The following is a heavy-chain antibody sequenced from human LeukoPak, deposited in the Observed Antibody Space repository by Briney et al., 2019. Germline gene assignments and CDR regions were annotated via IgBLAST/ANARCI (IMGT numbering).Heavy chain of an antibody. J-gene: IGHJ3*02. CDR2: IYYSGST. CDR1: GVSISSSSYY. CDR3: ARDLTGMGDAFDI. V-gene: IGHV4-39*07. D-gene: IGHD1-14*01. Sequence: SETLSLTCTVSGVSISSSSYYWGWLRQPPGKGREWVGSIYYSGSTYYNPSLKSRITISVDTSKNQFSLKLSSVTAADAAVYYCARDLTGMGDAFDIWGQGTMVTVSS.